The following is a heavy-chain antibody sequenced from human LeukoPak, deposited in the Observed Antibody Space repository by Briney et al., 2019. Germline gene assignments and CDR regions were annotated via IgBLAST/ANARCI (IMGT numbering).Heavy chain of an antibody. CDR2: VIPPLNIP. Sequence: SVKVSCKASGDSLTTYAINWVRQAPGQGLEWMGRVIPPLNIPHYAQKFQDRVTITAETSTNTSYLELRSLTSDDTAVYYCARAPHYSASSGYNWFHPWGQGSLVTVSS. CDR1: GDSLTTYA. V-gene: IGHV1-69*04. CDR3: ARAPHYSASSGYNWFHP. D-gene: IGHD3-22*01. J-gene: IGHJ5*02.